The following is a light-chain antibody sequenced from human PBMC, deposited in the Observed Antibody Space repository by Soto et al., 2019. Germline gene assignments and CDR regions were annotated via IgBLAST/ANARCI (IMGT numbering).Light chain of an antibody. V-gene: IGKV3-20*01. J-gene: IGKJ5*01. CDR2: GIF. Sequence: EIVLTQSPRTLSLSPGERATLSCRASQSVGSDYVAWYQHRPGQAPRLLFSGIFRRATGIPDRFSGSGSGTDFTLTINRLEPEDFAVYYCQQFGTSPINCGQWPRPEI. CDR3: QQFGTSPIN. CDR1: QSVGSDY.